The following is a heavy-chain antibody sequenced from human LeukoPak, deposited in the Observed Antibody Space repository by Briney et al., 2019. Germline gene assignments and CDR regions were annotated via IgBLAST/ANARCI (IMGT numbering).Heavy chain of an antibody. CDR3: ARGHYDSSGYYYDYYYYYYMDV. J-gene: IGHJ6*03. Sequence: SQTLSLTCTISGDSVSSNSAAWNWIRQSPSRGLEWLGRTYYRSKWYNDYAVSVKSRITINPDTSKNQFSLQLNSVTPEDTAVYYCARGHYDSSGYYYDYYYYYYMDVWGKGTTVTISS. CDR1: GDSVSSNSAA. D-gene: IGHD3-22*01. CDR2: TYYRSKWYN. V-gene: IGHV6-1*01.